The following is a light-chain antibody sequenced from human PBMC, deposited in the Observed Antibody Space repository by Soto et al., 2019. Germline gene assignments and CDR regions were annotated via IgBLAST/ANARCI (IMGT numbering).Light chain of an antibody. CDR3: SSYTTTRTLV. CDR1: SSDVGAYNY. CDR2: DVS. J-gene: IGLJ2*01. Sequence: QSALTQPASVSGSPGQSITISCTGTSSDVGAYNYVSWYQQHPGKVPKVILYDVSDRPSGVSSRFSGSKSGNTASLTISGLQAEDEADHYCSSYTTTRTLVFGGGTKVTVL. V-gene: IGLV2-14*03.